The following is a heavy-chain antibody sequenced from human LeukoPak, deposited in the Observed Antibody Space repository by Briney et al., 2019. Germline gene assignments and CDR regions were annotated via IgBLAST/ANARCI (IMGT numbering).Heavy chain of an antibody. CDR3: ARDCSGGSCYGAFDI. Sequence: SETLSLTCTVSGASIRSGDYYWSWIRQPPGKGLEWTGYIYDSGSTYYNPSLKSRITISVDTSENRFSLKLSSVTATDTAVYYCARDCSGGSCYGAFDIWGQGTMVTVSS. J-gene: IGHJ3*02. D-gene: IGHD2-15*01. V-gene: IGHV4-30-4*01. CDR1: GASIRSGDYY. CDR2: IYDSGST.